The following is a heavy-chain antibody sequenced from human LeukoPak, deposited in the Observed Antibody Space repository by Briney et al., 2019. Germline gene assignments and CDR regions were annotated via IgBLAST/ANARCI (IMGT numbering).Heavy chain of an antibody. CDR2: IKGDGSST. D-gene: IGHD4-17*01. V-gene: IGHV3-74*01. CDR1: GFTFSTYW. J-gene: IGHJ4*02. Sequence: GGSLRLSCAASGFTFSTYWMHWVRQAPGKGLVWVSRIKGDGSSTIYADSVKGRFTISRDNSKNTLYLQTSSLRAEDTAVYYCARVSTTVPNLLDYWGQGTLVTVSS. CDR3: ARVSTTVPNLLDY.